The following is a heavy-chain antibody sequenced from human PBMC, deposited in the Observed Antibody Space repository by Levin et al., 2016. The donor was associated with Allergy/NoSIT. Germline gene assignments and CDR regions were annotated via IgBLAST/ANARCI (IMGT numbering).Heavy chain of an antibody. Sequence: RQPPGKGLEWIGYMYYGGSTNYNPSLKSRVTTSVDTSKNQFSLKLSSVTVADTAVYYCARDGYCRGGSCYDWYFDVWGRGTLVTVSS. V-gene: IGHV4-59*01. D-gene: IGHD2-15*01. CDR3: ARDGYCRGGSCYDWYFDV. CDR2: MYYGGST. J-gene: IGHJ2*01.